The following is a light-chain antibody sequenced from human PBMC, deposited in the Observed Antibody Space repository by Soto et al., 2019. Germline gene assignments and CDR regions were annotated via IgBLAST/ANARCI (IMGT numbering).Light chain of an antibody. Sequence: EIVLTQSRGTLSLSPGERATLSCRASQSVSSSYLAWYQQKPGQAPRALIYDGSKRPAGVPDRISGDGSGTDYTLTISSLENEDFAVYDCQQRTRWPMTFGQGTRLEIK. CDR1: QSVSSSY. CDR3: QQRTRWPMT. CDR2: DGS. V-gene: IGKV3D-20*02. J-gene: IGKJ5*01.